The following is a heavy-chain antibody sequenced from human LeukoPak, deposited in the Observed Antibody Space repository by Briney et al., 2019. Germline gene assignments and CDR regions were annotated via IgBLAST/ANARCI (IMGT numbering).Heavy chain of an antibody. V-gene: IGHV3-30*18. J-gene: IGHJ4*02. CDR2: ISYDGSDK. Sequence: PGGSLRLSCAASRFTFSSYGMHWVRQAPGKGLEWVAVISYDGSDKYYADSVKGRFTISRDNSKNPLYLQMNSLRAEDTAVYYCAKSRHPYNWNDGAFFDYWGQGTLVTVSS. D-gene: IGHD1-20*01. CDR1: RFTFSSYG. CDR3: AKSRHPYNWNDGAFFDY.